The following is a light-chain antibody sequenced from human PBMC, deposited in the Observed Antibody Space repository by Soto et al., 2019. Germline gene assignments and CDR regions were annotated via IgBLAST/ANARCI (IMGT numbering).Light chain of an antibody. CDR3: SSYTSSSIWV. J-gene: IGLJ3*02. CDR1: SSDVGTYNY. V-gene: IGLV2-14*01. CDR2: EVS. Sequence: QSVLTQPASVSGSPGQSITISCTGTSSDVGTYNYVTWYQQHPGNAPKVIIYEVSIRPSGVSNRFSGSKSGNTASLIISGLQPEDEADYYCSSYTSSSIWVFGGGTKLTVL.